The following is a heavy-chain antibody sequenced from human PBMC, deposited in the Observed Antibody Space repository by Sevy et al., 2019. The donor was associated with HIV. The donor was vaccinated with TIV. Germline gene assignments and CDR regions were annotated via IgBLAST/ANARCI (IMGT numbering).Heavy chain of an antibody. CDR3: ARDLIVVVFLNYYGMDV. Sequence: ASVKVSCKASGYTFTGYYMHWVRQAPGQGLEWMGWINPNSGGTNYAQKFQGRVTMTRETSISTAYMELSRLGSDDTAVYYCARDLIVVVFLNYYGMDVWGQGTTVTVSS. J-gene: IGHJ6*02. V-gene: IGHV1-2*02. CDR1: GYTFTGYY. D-gene: IGHD2-2*01. CDR2: INPNSGGT.